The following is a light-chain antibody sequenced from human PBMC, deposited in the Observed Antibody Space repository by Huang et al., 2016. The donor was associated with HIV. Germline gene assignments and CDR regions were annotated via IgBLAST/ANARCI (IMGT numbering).Light chain of an antibody. CDR2: AAS. CDR1: QDIANS. Sequence: QLTQSPSSLSMSVGDRVIITCQASQDIANSLAWYQHKPGRAPNLRISAASSLQSGVPSRFSGGSAGTYFTLIITNLQPDDFASYYCQQLHSYPITFGQGTRLDI. V-gene: IGKV1-9*01. J-gene: IGKJ5*01. CDR3: QQLHSYPIT.